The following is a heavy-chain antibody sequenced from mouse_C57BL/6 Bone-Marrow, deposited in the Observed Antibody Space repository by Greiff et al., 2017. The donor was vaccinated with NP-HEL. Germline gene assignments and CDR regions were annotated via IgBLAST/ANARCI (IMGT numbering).Heavy chain of an antibody. J-gene: IGHJ3*01. CDR1: GYTFTSYW. CDR3: ALYYDYAWFAY. CDR2: IDPSDSYT. D-gene: IGHD2-4*01. Sequence: QVQLQQPGAELVRPGTSVKLSCKASGYTFTSYWMHWVKQRPGQGLEWIGVIDPSDSYTNYNQKFKGKATLTVDTSSSTAYMQLSSLTSEDSAVYYCALYYDYAWFAYWGQGTLVTVSA. V-gene: IGHV1-59*01.